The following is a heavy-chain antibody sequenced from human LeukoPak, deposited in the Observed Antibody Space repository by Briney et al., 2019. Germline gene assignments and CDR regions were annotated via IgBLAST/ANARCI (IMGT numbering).Heavy chain of an antibody. V-gene: IGHV1-69*13. D-gene: IGHD1-1*01. Sequence: SVKVSCKASGGTFSSYAISWVRQAPGQGLEWMGGIIPILGTANYAQKFQGRVTSTADESTSTAYMELSSLRSEDTAVYYGARHVSTTGTTGYYYLDYWGQGTLVTVSS. CDR1: GGTFSSYA. CDR3: ARHVSTTGTTGYYYLDY. CDR2: IIPILGTA. J-gene: IGHJ4*02.